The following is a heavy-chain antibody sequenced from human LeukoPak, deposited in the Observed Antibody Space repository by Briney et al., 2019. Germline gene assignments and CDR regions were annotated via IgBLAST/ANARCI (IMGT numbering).Heavy chain of an antibody. J-gene: IGHJ4*02. CDR3: ARRLSGPLDY. D-gene: IGHD3-16*01. V-gene: IGHV4-39*01. Sequence: PSETLSLTCTVSGGSISSSNYYWGWIRQPPGKGLEWIGSIYYSGSIYYNPSLKSRVTISVDTSKNQFSLKLSSVTAADTAVYYCARRLSGPLDYWGQGTLVTVSS. CDR2: IYYSGSI. CDR1: GGSISSSNYY.